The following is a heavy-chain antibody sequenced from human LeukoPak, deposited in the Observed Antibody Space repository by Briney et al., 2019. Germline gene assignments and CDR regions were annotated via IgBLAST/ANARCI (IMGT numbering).Heavy chain of an antibody. J-gene: IGHJ6*03. CDR3: AREPVYYYYMDV. V-gene: IGHV3-23*01. Sequence: GGSLRLSCAASGFTFSSYAMSWVRQAPEKGLEWVSSISDSGGSTYHADSVKGRFTISRDSAKDSLDLQMNSLRAEDTAVYYCAREPVYYYYMDVWGKGTTVTVSS. CDR2: ISDSGGST. CDR1: GFTFSSYA.